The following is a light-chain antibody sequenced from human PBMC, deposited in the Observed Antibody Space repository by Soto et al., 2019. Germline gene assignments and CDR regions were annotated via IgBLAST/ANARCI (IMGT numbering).Light chain of an antibody. J-gene: IGLJ2*01. CDR1: SSNIGAGYD. V-gene: IGLV1-40*01. CDR2: GNT. Sequence: QSVLTQPPSVSGAPGQRVTISCTGSSSNIGAGYDVHWYHQLPGTAPKLLIFGNTNRPSGVPDRFSGSKSGTSASLAITGLQAEDEADYYCHSYDSTLSASIFGGGTKLTVL. CDR3: HSYDSTLSASI.